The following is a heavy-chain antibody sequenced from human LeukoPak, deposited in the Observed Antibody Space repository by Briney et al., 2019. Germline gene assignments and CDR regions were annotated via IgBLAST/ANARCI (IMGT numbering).Heavy chain of an antibody. CDR3: AGITMIVVDTSYYFDY. J-gene: IGHJ4*02. Sequence: PSETLSLTCTVSGGSISSSSYYWGWIRQPPGKGLEWIGSIYYSGSTYYNPSLKSRVTISVDTSKNQFSLKLSSVTAADTAVYYCAGITMIVVDTSYYFDYWGQGTLVTVSS. CDR2: IYYSGST. D-gene: IGHD3-22*01. CDR1: GGSISSSSYY. V-gene: IGHV4-39*01.